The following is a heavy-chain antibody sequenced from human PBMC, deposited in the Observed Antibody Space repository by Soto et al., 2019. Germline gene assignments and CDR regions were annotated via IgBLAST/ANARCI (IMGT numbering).Heavy chain of an antibody. CDR3: ASGHDAYKVRY. V-gene: IGHV4-31*03. J-gene: IGHJ4*02. CDR1: GGSISSGGTGSY. D-gene: IGHD1-1*01. CDR2: IYYTGNT. Sequence: QVQLQESGPGLVKPSQTLSLTCTVSGGSISSGGTGSYWTWIRQLPGKGLEWIGYIYYTGNTNYSPSLKSRPNISIDTSENQFSLKLTSVTAAAPAVYFCASGHDAYKVRYWGQGTLVTVSS.